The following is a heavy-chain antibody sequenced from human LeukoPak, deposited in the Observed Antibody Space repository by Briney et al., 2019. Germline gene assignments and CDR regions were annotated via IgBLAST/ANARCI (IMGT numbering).Heavy chain of an antibody. J-gene: IGHJ4*02. CDR3: ARGLAAMYYDFWSGYFD. CDR1: GGSISGSY. CDR2: LYVSGTT. Sequence: SETLSLTCSVPGGSISGSYWSWLRQPAGKGLEWIGRLYVSGTTIYNPSLKSRVTMSVETSKNQISLNLTSVTAADTAVYYCARGLAAMYYDFWSGYFDWGQGTLVTVSS. V-gene: IGHV4-4*07. D-gene: IGHD3-3*01.